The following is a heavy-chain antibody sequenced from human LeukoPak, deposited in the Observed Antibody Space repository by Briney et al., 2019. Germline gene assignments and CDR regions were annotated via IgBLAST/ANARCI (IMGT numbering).Heavy chain of an antibody. D-gene: IGHD2-2*01. CDR1: GYTFTGYY. Sequence: GASVKVSCKASGYTFTGYYMHWVRQAPGQGLEWMGIINPSGGSTSYAQKFQGRVTMTRDMSTSTVYMELSSLRPEDTALYYCAKGYCISTKCFFDYWGQGTLVTVSS. CDR2: INPSGGST. V-gene: IGHV1-46*01. CDR3: AKGYCISTKCFFDY. J-gene: IGHJ4*02.